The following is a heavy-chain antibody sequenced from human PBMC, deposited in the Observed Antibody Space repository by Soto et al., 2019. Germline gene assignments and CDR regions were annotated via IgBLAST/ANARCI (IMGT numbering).Heavy chain of an antibody. Sequence: GASVKVSCKASGYTFTSSYMHWVRQAPGQGIEWVGIINPSGGSTSYAQKFQGRLTMTRDTSTSTVYMELSSLRSEDTAVYYCARVYFSGGGCYGIDSWGQGTRAT. D-gene: IGHD2-15*01. V-gene: IGHV1-46*01. CDR2: INPSGGST. CDR1: GYTFTSSY. CDR3: ARVYFSGGGCYGIDS. J-gene: IGHJ4*02.